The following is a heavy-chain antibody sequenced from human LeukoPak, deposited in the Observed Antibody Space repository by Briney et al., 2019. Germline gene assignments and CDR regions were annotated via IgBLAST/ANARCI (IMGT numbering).Heavy chain of an antibody. D-gene: IGHD6-13*01. CDR3: AKGVRSRGDAFDI. V-gene: IGHV3-23*01. CDR1: GFTFSSYA. CDR2: ISGGGGST. Sequence: GGSLRLSCAASGFTFSSYAMSWVRQAPGKGLEWVSAISGGGGSTYYADSVKGRFTISRDNSKNTLYLQMNSLRAEDTAVYYCAKGVRSRGDAFDIWGQGTMVTVSS. J-gene: IGHJ3*02.